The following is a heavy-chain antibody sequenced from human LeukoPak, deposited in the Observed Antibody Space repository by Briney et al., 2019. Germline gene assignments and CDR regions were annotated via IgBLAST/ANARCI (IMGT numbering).Heavy chain of an antibody. CDR3: ARRSHGDWFHFDL. CDR1: GGSISSYY. CDR2: IYYDGST. Sequence: SETLSLTGTVSGGSISSYYWNWIRQPPGKGLEWIGYIYYDGSTNYNPSLKSRVTMSLDTSKNQFSLKLTSVTAADTAVYYCARRSHGDWFHFDLWGRGTLVTVSS. J-gene: IGHJ2*01. D-gene: IGHD3/OR15-3a*01. V-gene: IGHV4-59*01.